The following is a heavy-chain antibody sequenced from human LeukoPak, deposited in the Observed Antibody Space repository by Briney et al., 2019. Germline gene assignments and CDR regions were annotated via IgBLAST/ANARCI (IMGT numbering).Heavy chain of an antibody. J-gene: IGHJ4*02. CDR2: ISYDGSNK. D-gene: IGHD6-13*01. CDR3: ARDSLRQQLVMDY. V-gene: IGHV3-30-3*01. CDR1: GSTFSSYA. Sequence: PGRSLRLSCAASGSTFSSYAVHWVRQAPGKGLEWVAVISYDGSNKYYAASVKGRFTISRDNSKNTLYLQMNSLRAEDTAVYYCARDSLRQQLVMDYWGQGTLVTVSS.